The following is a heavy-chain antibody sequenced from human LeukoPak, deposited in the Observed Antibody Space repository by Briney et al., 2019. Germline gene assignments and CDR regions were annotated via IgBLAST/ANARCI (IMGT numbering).Heavy chain of an antibody. Sequence: APVRVSCKASGYTFTGYFMNWVRQAPGQGLEWMGWINPNSGGANYAQKFQGRVTMTRDTSISTAYLELSSLISDDTAVYYCARGPSVRDWFDLWGQGTLVTVSS. J-gene: IGHJ5*02. CDR1: GYTFTGYF. CDR3: ARGPSVRDWFDL. V-gene: IGHV1-2*02. CDR2: INPNSGGA.